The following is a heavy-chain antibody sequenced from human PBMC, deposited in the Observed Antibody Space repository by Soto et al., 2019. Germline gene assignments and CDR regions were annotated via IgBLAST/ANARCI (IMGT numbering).Heavy chain of an antibody. D-gene: IGHD3-10*01. CDR3: ARGSAWFGELLREAPPKLDY. V-gene: IGHV3-21*01. CDR2: ISSSSSYI. CDR1: GFTFSSYS. Sequence: GGSLRLSCAASGFTFSSYSMNWVRQAPGKGLEWVSSISSSSSYIYYADSVKGRFTISRDNAKNSLYLQMNSLRAEDTAVYYCARGSAWFGELLREAPPKLDYWSQGTLVTVSS. J-gene: IGHJ4*02.